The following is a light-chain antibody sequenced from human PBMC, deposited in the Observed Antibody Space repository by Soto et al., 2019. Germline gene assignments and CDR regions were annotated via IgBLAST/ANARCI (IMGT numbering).Light chain of an antibody. V-gene: IGKV3-20*01. CDR3: QQYGGSPIT. J-gene: IGKJ5*01. CDR2: GTS. Sequence: EIVLTQSPGTLPLSPGERATLSCRASQTVSRNYLAWYQQKPGQAPRLLISGTSTRATGIPDRFSGGGSGTDFTLTISRLEPEDFALYYCQQYGGSPITFGQGTRLEIK. CDR1: QTVSRNY.